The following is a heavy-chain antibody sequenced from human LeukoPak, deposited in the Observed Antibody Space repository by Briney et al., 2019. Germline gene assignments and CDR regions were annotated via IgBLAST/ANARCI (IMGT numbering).Heavy chain of an antibody. V-gene: IGHV7-4-1*02. CDR1: GYTFTSYA. CDR3: ARDLAVAVGREEGRDY. CDR2: INTNTGNP. Sequence: ASVTVSCTASGYTFTSYAMNWVRQAPGQGLEWMGWINTNTGNPTYAQGFTGRFVFSLDTSVSTAYLQISSLKAEDTAVYYCARDLAVAVGREEGRDYWGQGTLVTVSS. D-gene: IGHD6-19*01. J-gene: IGHJ4*02.